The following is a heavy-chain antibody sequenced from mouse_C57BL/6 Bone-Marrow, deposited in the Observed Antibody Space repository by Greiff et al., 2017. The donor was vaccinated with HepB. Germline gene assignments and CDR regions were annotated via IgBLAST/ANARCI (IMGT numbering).Heavy chain of an antibody. CDR3: ARSHDYGSSYPYYAMDY. CDR2: IDPEDGES. Sequence: EVQLQQSGAELVKPGDSVKLSCTASGFNIKDYYMHWVKQRTEQGLEWIGRIDPEDGESKYDPKFQGKATITADTSSNTAYLQPSSLTSEDTAVYYCARSHDYGSSYPYYAMDYWGQGTSVTVSS. D-gene: IGHD1-1*01. CDR1: GFNIKDYY. V-gene: IGHV14-2*01. J-gene: IGHJ4*01.